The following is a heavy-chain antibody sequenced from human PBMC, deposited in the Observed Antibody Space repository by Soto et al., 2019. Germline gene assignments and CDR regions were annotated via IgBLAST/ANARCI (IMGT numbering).Heavy chain of an antibody. CDR1: GGSISSSNW. J-gene: IGHJ6*02. Sequence: SETLSLTCAVSGGSISSSNWWSWVRQPPGKGLEWIGEIYHSGSTNYNPSLKSRVTISVDKSKNQFSLKLSSVTAADTAVYYCARDRGTDEGNGMDVWGQGTTVTVSS. CDR2: IYHSGST. CDR3: ARDRGTDEGNGMDV. D-gene: IGHD3-10*01. V-gene: IGHV4-4*02.